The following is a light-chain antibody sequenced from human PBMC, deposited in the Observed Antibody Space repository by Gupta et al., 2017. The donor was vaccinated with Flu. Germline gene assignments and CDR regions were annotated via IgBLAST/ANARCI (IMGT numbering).Light chain of an antibody. V-gene: IGKV3-20*01. CDR3: QQYGSSPRT. Sequence: IVLTQSPGNLSLSPGERATLSCRASESVSSSYLAWYQQKPGKAPRLLIYCASSRATGIPHRFSGSGSGTDFTLTISRLEPEDFAVYYCQQYGSSPRTFGQGTKVEIK. CDR2: CAS. J-gene: IGKJ1*01. CDR1: ESVSSSY.